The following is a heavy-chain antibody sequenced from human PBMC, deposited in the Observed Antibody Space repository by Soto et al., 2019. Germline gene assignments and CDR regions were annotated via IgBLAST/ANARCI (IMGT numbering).Heavy chain of an antibody. Sequence: EVHLLESGGGGGQPGGSLRLSCAASGFTFSTYAMSWVRQAPGKGLEWVSGIGGSECSTFYADSVKGRFTISRHNSKNTLSLPMNSLRAEDTPVYYCAKFDSRGYARAPFDYWGQGTLVTVSS. V-gene: IGHV3-23*01. CDR3: AKFDSRGYARAPFDY. J-gene: IGHJ4*02. CDR1: GFTFSTYA. CDR2: IGGSECST. D-gene: IGHD3-22*01.